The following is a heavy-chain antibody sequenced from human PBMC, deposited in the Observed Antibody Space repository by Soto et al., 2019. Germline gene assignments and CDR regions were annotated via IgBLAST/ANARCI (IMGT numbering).Heavy chain of an antibody. CDR2: ISGSGGST. CDR3: AKDRRSSPRYEFWRGYYGMDV. J-gene: IGHJ6*02. CDR1: GFTFSSYA. Sequence: EVQLLESGGGLVQPGGSLRLSCAASGFTFSSYAMSWVRQAPGTGLEWVSAISGSGGSTYYADSVKGRFTISRDNSKNTLYLQMNTLRAEDTAVYYCAKDRRSSPRYEFWRGYYGMDVWGQGTTVTVSS. D-gene: IGHD3-3*01. V-gene: IGHV3-23*01.